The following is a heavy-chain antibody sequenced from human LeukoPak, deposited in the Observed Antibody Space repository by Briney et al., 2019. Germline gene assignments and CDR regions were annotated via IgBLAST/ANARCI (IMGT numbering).Heavy chain of an antibody. Sequence: QPGGSLRLSCAASGFSFGDYAMDWVRQAPGKGLEWVSYISWNSGTIGYADSVKGRFTISRDNAKSFLYLEMNSLRAEDTALYYCAKDTGFGELLSAFDLWGRGTMVTVSS. J-gene: IGHJ3*01. V-gene: IGHV3-9*01. CDR3: AKDTGFGELLSAFDL. D-gene: IGHD3-10*01. CDR1: GFSFGDYA. CDR2: ISWNSGTI.